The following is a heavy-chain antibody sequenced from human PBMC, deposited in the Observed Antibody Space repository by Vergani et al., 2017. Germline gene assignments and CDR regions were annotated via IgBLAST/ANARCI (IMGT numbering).Heavy chain of an antibody. D-gene: IGHD3-10*01. J-gene: IGHJ4*02. CDR3: ARTYYYGSGNFDY. CDR2: INAGNGNT. V-gene: IGHV1-3*01. Sequence: QVQLVQSGAEVKKPGASVKVSCKASGYTFTSYAMHWVRQAPGQRLEWMGWINAGNGNTKYSQKFQGRVTITRDTSASTAYMGLSSLRSEDTAVYYCARTYYYGSGNFDYWGQGTLVTVSS. CDR1: GYTFTSYA.